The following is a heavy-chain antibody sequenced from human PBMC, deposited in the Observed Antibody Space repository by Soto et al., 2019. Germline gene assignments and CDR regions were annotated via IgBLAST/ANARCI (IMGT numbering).Heavy chain of an antibody. CDR3: ARDHNLLWLGELLSTSYYYYGMDV. D-gene: IGHD3-10*01. CDR2: ISSSSSSI. J-gene: IGHJ6*02. CDR1: GFTLSSYA. V-gene: IGHV3-48*01. Sequence: GGSLSLSCAASGFTLSSYAMNWVRQAPGKGLERISYISSSSSSIYYADSVKGRFTISRDNTKNTLYLQMNSLRAEDTAVYYCARDHNLLWLGELLSTSYYYYGMDVWGQGTTVTVSS.